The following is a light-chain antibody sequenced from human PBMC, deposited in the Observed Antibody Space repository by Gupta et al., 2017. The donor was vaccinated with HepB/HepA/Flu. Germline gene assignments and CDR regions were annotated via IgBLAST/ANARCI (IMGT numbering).Light chain of an antibody. J-gene: IGLJ2*01. Sequence: SSELTQDPAVSVALGQTVRITCQGDSLRSDYASWYQQKPVQAPVLVIYGKNNRHSGIPDRFSGSSSGKIASFNLTVAHAEEDADDYCNYQASISNNVVFGGGTKLTVL. CDR2: GKN. V-gene: IGLV3-19*01. CDR1: SLRSDY. CDR3: NYQASISNNVV.